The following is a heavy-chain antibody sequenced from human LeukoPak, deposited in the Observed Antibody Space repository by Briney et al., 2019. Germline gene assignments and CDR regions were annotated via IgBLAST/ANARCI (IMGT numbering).Heavy chain of an antibody. D-gene: IGHD3-9*01. CDR3: ARDPEYYDILTGFNYYYYYGMDV. Sequence: PGGSLRLSCAASGFTFSSYEMNWVRRAPGKGLEWVSYISSSGSTIYYADSVKGRFTISRDNAKNSLYLQMNSLRAEDTAVYYCARDPEYYDILTGFNYYYYYGMDVWGKGTTVTVSS. CDR1: GFTFSSYE. V-gene: IGHV3-48*03. CDR2: ISSSGSTI. J-gene: IGHJ6*04.